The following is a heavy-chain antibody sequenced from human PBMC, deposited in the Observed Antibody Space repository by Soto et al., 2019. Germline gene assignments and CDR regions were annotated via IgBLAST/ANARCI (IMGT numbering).Heavy chain of an antibody. V-gene: IGHV5-10-1*01. Sequence: PGESLKISCKGSGYSFTSYWISWVRQMPGKGLEWMGRIDPSDSYTNYSPSFQGHVTISADKSISTAYLQWSSLKASDTAMYYCAAGYSSSLSTVQEYYYYGMVVWGPGTTVNVFS. D-gene: IGHD6-13*01. CDR2: IDPSDSYT. J-gene: IGHJ6*02. CDR3: AAGYSSSLSTVQEYYYYGMVV. CDR1: GYSFTSYW.